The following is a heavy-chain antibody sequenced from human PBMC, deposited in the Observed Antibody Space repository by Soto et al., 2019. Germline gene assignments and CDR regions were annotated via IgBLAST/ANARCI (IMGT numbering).Heavy chain of an antibody. D-gene: IGHD2-15*01. CDR3: APHVYCSGGRCHYDIFDI. CDR1: GFIFGNYM. J-gene: IGHJ3*02. CDR2: IRESGDST. Sequence: EVQLLESGGGLVQPGESLRLSCAVSGFIFGNYMMTWVRQAPGKGLEWVSTIRESGDSTYYADSVKGRFTISRDSSKNTLYLRLESLGAEDTAVFYCAPHVYCSGGRCHYDIFDIRGQGTMVTVSS. V-gene: IGHV3-23*01.